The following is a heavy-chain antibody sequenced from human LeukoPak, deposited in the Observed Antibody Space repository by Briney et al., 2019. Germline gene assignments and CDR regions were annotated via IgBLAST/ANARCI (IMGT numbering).Heavy chain of an antibody. CDR2: TYYRSKWYY. Sequence: SQTLSLTCAISGHRVSSYRAAWTRIRQSPSTGPASLGRTYYRSKWYYDYAVSVKSRITINPDTSENHFSLQLNSVTPEDTEVYYCARGYSYYFDYWGQGTLVTVSS. V-gene: IGHV6-1*01. J-gene: IGHJ4*02. CDR1: GHRVSSYRAA. CDR3: ARGYSYYFDY. D-gene: IGHD5-18*01.